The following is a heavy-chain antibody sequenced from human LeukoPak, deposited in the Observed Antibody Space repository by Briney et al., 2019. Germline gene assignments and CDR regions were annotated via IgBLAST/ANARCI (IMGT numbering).Heavy chain of an antibody. Sequence: ASVKVSCKVSGYTLTELSMHWVRQAPGKGLEWMGGFDPEDGETIYAQKFQGRVTVTEDTSTDTAYMELSSLRSEDTAVYYCASLIAARPENYYYYGMDVWGQGTTVTVSS. V-gene: IGHV1-24*01. CDR1: GYTLTELS. D-gene: IGHD6-6*01. CDR3: ASLIAARPENYYYYGMDV. CDR2: FDPEDGET. J-gene: IGHJ6*02.